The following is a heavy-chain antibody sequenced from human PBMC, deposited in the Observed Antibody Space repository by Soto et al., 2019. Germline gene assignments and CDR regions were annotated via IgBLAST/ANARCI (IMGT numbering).Heavy chain of an antibody. J-gene: IGHJ4*01. CDR2: IYYSGST. D-gene: IGHD3-10*02. CDR3: VRDRDLYRDMFHADL. CDR1: GGSISSYY. V-gene: IGHV4-59*12. Sequence: PSETLSLTCTVSGGSISSYYWSWIRQPPGKGLEWIGYIYYSGSTNYNPSLKSRVTISVDTSKNQFSLKLNSVTAADTAMYFCVRDRDLYRDMFHADLWGQGTLVTVSS.